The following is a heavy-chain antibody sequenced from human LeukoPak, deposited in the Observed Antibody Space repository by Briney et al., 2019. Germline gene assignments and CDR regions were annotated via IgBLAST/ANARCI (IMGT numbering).Heavy chain of an antibody. V-gene: IGHV1-2*02. CDR2: INPNSGGT. Sequence: ASVNVSCKASGYTFTGYYMHWVRQPPGQGLEGMGWINPNSGGTNYAQKFQGRVTMTRDTSISTAYMELSRLRSDDTAVYYCARYPIAVADDYWGQGTLVTVSS. CDR1: GYTFTGYY. D-gene: IGHD6-19*01. J-gene: IGHJ4*02. CDR3: ARYPIAVADDY.